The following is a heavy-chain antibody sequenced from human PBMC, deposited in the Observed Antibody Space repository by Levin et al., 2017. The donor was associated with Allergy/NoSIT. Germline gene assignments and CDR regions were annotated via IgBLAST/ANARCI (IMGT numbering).Heavy chain of an antibody. D-gene: IGHD6-6*01. CDR2: IYPGDSDT. J-gene: IGHJ1*01. Sequence: PGESLKISCKGSGYSFTSYWIGWVRQMPGKGLEWMGIIYPGDSDTRYSPSFQGQVTISADKSISTAYLQWSSLKASDTAMYYCARSEWIPENIAARPAYFQHWGQGTLVTVSS. V-gene: IGHV5-51*01. CDR1: GYSFTSYW. CDR3: ARSEWIPENIAARPAYFQH.